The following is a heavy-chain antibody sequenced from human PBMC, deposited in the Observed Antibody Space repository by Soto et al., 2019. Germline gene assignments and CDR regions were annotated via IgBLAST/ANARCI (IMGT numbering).Heavy chain of an antibody. D-gene: IGHD3-16*02. CDR1: GFTVSSNY. CDR3: ARDRGGGYLPEAYYYYMDV. J-gene: IGHJ6*03. Sequence: GGSLRLSCAASGFTVSSNYMSWVRQAPGKGLEWVSVIYSGGSTYYADSVKGRFTISRDNSKNTLYLQMNSLRAEDTAVYYCARDRGGGYLPEAYYYYMDVWGKGTTVTVSS. CDR2: IYSGGST. V-gene: IGHV3-66*01.